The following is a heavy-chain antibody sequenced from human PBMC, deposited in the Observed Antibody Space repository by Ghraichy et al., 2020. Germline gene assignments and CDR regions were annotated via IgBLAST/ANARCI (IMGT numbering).Heavy chain of an antibody. CDR2: INHSGST. D-gene: IGHD2-15*01. V-gene: IGHV4-34*01. CDR3: ARRAVCIRRYCSGGSEIDY. Sequence: SETLSLTCAVYGGSFSGYYWSWIRQPPGKGLEWIGEINHSGSTNYNPSLKSRVTISVDTSKNQFSLKLSSVTAADTAVYYCARRAVCIRRYCSGGSEIDYWGQGTLVTVSS. CDR1: GGSFSGYY. J-gene: IGHJ4*02.